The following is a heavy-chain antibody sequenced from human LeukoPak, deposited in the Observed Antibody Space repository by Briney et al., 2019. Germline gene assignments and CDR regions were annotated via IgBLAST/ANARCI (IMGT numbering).Heavy chain of an antibody. Sequence: PSETLTHTCTVSGGSISSSSYYWGWIPQPPGKGLEWFGSINYSESTYHNQSLKSRVTISVDTSKNQFSLKVSSVSAADSAAYYCARHAEAGTTSCPLDYWGQGTLVTVSS. D-gene: IGHD2-2*01. CDR2: INYSEST. J-gene: IGHJ4*02. CDR3: ARHAEAGTTSCPLDY. V-gene: IGHV4-39*01. CDR1: GGSISSSSYY.